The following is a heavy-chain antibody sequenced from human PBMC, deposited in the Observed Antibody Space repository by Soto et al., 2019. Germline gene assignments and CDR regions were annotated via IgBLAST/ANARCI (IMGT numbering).Heavy chain of an antibody. Sequence: LRLSCAASGFTFSSYGMHWVRQAPGKGLEWVAVISYDGSNKYYADSVKGRFTISRDNSKNTLYLQMNSLRAEDTAVYYCAKVASQAGSSWYDYFDYWGQGTLVTVS. CDR1: GFTFSSYG. D-gene: IGHD6-13*01. CDR2: ISYDGSNK. CDR3: AKVASQAGSSWYDYFDY. V-gene: IGHV3-30*18. J-gene: IGHJ4*02.